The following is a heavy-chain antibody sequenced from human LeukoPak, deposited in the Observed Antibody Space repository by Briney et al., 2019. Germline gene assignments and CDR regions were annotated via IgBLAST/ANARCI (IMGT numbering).Heavy chain of an antibody. CDR2: ISSSSSYI. V-gene: IGHV3-21*01. CDR3: ARSPRITLFGVVIIRGWFDP. CDR1: GFTFSSYS. Sequence: GGSLRLSCAASGFTFSSYSMNWVRQAPGKGLEWVSSISSSSSYIYYADSVKGRFTISRDNAKNSLYLQMNSLRAEDTAVYYCARSPRITLFGVVIIRGWFDPWGQGTLVTVSS. D-gene: IGHD3-3*01. J-gene: IGHJ5*02.